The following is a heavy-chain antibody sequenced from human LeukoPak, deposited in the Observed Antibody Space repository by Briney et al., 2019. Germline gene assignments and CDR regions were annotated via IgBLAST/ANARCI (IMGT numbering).Heavy chain of an antibody. V-gene: IGHV3-48*04. CDR3: AREDYGDYTYYFDY. CDR2: ISSSSSTI. D-gene: IGHD4-17*01. J-gene: IGHJ4*02. CDR1: GFTFSSYS. Sequence: GGSLRLSCAASGFTFSSYSMNWVGQAPGKGLEGFSYISSSSSTIYYADSVKGRFTICKDNAKNSLYLQMKSLRAEDTAVYYCAREDYGDYTYYFDYWGQGTLVTVSS.